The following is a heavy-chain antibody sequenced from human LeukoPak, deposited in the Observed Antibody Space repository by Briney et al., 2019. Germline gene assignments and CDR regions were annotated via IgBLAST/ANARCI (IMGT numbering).Heavy chain of an antibody. J-gene: IGHJ4*02. V-gene: IGHV3-74*03. CDR1: GFTFSNYL. CDR2: INSDGSST. D-gene: IGHD2-15*01. CDR3: ARRDCSGGTCYSAY. Sequence: GGSLRLSCAASGFTFSNYLMHWVRRAPAKGLVWVSRINSDGSSTTYADSVKGRFTISRDNAKNTLYLQMNSLRAEDTAVYYCARRDCSGGTCYSAYWGQGTLVTVSS.